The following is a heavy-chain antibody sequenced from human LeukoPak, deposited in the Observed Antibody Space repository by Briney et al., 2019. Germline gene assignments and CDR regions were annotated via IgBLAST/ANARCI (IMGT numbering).Heavy chain of an antibody. CDR2: LIGSSGST. CDR3: AKGAYDYIEIGYFDS. CDR1: GFTSTNYA. J-gene: IGHJ4*02. V-gene: IGHV3-23*01. D-gene: IGHD5-12*01. Sequence: GGSLRLSCAASGFTSTNYAMNWVRRAPGKGLEWVLVLIGSSGSTDYADSVKGRFTISRDNSKNTVFLQMNSLRAEDTAIYYCAKGAYDYIEIGYFDSWGQGTLVTVSS.